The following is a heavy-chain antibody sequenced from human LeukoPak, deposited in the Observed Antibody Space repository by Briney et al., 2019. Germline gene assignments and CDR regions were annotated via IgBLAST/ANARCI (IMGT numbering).Heavy chain of an antibody. CDR2: IRSTGDST. J-gene: IGHJ4*02. V-gene: IGHV3-23*01. D-gene: IGHD5-24*01. CDR1: GFTFSSYA. CDR3: ARETRVRWTDY. Sequence: GSLRLSCAASGFTFSSYAITWVRQAPGKGLEWVSSIRSTGDSTFYADSVKGRFTISRDNAKNSLYLQMNSLRAEDTAVYYCARETRVRWTDYWGQGILVTVSS.